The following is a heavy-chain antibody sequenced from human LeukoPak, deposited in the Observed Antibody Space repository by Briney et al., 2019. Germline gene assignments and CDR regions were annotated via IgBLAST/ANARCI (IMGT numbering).Heavy chain of an antibody. CDR1: GYTFTGYY. CDR3: ARHHLRAYYFDY. V-gene: IGHV1-2*06. D-gene: IGHD1-14*01. Sequence: ASVKVSCXASGYTFTGYYMHWVRQALGQGLEWMGRINPNSGGTNYAQKFQGRVTMTRDTSISTAYMELSRLRSDDTAVYYCARHHLRAYYFDYWGQGTLVTVSS. CDR2: INPNSGGT. J-gene: IGHJ4*02.